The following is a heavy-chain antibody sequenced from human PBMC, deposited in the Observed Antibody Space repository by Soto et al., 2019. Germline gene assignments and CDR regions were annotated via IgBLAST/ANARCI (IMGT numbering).Heavy chain of an antibody. Sequence: ASVKVSCKASGYTFTGYYVHWVRQAPGQGLEWMGWINPNSGGTNYAQKFQGWVTMTRDTSISTAYMELSRLRSDDTAVYYCARVASVLARGYYYYGMDVWGQGTTGTVSS. V-gene: IGHV1-2*04. CDR2: INPNSGGT. D-gene: IGHD3-3*01. CDR1: GYTFTGYY. CDR3: ARVASVLARGYYYYGMDV. J-gene: IGHJ6*02.